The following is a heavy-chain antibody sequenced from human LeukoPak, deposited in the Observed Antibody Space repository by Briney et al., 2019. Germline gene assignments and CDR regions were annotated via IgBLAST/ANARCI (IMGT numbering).Heavy chain of an antibody. V-gene: IGHV4-34*01. CDR1: GGSFSGNY. D-gene: IGHD3-22*01. CDR2: INHSGST. J-gene: IGHJ4*02. CDR3: ARQYYYDSSGYTEPAY. Sequence: PSETLSLTCAVYGGSFSGNYWSWIRQPPGKGLEWIGEINHSGSTNYNPSLKSRVTISVDTSKNQFSLELSSVTAADTAVYYCARQYYYDSSGYTEPAYWGQGTLVTVSS.